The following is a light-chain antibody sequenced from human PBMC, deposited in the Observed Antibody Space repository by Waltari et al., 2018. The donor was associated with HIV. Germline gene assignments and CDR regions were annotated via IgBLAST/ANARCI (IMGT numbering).Light chain of an antibody. CDR1: SSHIGAGYD. Sequence: QSVLTQPPSVSGAPGQRVTISCTGSSSHIGAGYDVHWYQQLPGTAPKLLIYDNINRPSGVPDRFSGSKSGTSASLAITGLQAKDEADYYCQSYDSSLRVFGGGTKLTVL. CDR3: QSYDSSLRV. J-gene: IGLJ3*02. CDR2: DNI. V-gene: IGLV1-40*01.